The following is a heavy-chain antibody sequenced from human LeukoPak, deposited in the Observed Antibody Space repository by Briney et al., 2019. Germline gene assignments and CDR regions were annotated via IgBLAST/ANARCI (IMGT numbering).Heavy chain of an antibody. J-gene: IGHJ4*02. Sequence: GGSLRLSCAASDFNFITYAMSWVRQAPGKGLEWVANIKQDGSEKYYVDSVKGRFTISRDNAKNSLYLQMNSLRAEDTAVYYCARDEYSSGWYGHALIFPDYWGQGTLVTVSS. V-gene: IGHV3-7*01. CDR1: DFNFITYA. CDR2: IKQDGSEK. CDR3: ARDEYSSGWYGHALIFPDY. D-gene: IGHD6-19*01.